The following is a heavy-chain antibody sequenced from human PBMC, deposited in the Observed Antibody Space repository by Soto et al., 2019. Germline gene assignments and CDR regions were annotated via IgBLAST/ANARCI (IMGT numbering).Heavy chain of an antibody. CDR3: ARTSSRRAFDI. J-gene: IGHJ3*02. V-gene: IGHV3-11*06. D-gene: IGHD6-25*01. Sequence: QVQLVESGGGLVKPGGSLRLSCSASGFTFSDYYMSWIRQSPGNGLEWVSYISSSSNYTNFADSVKGRFTISRDNAKNSLYLQMNSLRAEDTAVYYCARTSSRRAFDIWGQGTMVTVSS. CDR1: GFTFSDYY. CDR2: ISSSSNYT.